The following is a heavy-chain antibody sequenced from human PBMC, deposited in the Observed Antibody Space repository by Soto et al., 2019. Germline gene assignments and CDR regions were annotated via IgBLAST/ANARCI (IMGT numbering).Heavy chain of an antibody. D-gene: IGHD2-2*01. J-gene: IGHJ5*02. Sequence: VQVLQSGGGLVQPGESLRLTCEASGFTFGSYAMSWVRQAPGKGLEWVSVITAGGHDTYYVDPVKGRFTVSRDNSRNMVYLQMNSLRAEDTAVYYCARSAGSCSSTSCYPHLFAPWGRGALVTVSS. CDR2: ITAGGHDT. CDR1: GFTFGSYA. CDR3: ARSAGSCSSTSCYPHLFAP. V-gene: IGHV3-23*01.